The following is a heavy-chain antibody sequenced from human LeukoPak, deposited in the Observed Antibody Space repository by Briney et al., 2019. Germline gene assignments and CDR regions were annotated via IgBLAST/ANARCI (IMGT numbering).Heavy chain of an antibody. CDR3: ARDPYTPLYYMDV. J-gene: IGHJ6*03. CDR2: ISSSSSTI. Sequence: GGSLRLSCAASGFTFSSYSMNWVRQAPGKGLEWVSYISSSSSTIYYADSVKGRFTISRDNAKNSLYLQMNSLRAEDTAVYYCARDPYTPLYYMDVWGKGTTVTVSS. D-gene: IGHD2-2*02. CDR1: GFTFSSYS. V-gene: IGHV3-48*01.